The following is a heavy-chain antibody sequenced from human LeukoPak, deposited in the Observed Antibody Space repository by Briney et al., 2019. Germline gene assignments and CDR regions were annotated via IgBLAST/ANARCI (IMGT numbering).Heavy chain of an antibody. Sequence: ASVKVSCKASGYTFADCYMHWVRQAPGQGLVWMGWINPNSGGTNYAQKFQGRVTMTSDTSISTAFMELSRLRSDDTAVYYCAREWGNGGTTMTQGYWGQGTLVTVSS. CDR1: GYTFADCY. CDR2: INPNSGGT. V-gene: IGHV1-2*02. J-gene: IGHJ4*02. CDR3: AREWGNGGTTMTQGY. D-gene: IGHD3-22*01.